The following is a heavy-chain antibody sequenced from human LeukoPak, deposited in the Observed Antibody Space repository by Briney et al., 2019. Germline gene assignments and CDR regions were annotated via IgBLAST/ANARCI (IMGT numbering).Heavy chain of an antibody. CDR1: GGSIRSYS. CDR2: IYYTEGT. Sequence: PSETLSLTCSVSGGSIRSYSWSWIRQPPGKRLEWIGYIYYTEGTNYNPSLKSRVTVSIDTSKNQFSLKLSSVTAADTAVYYCVSQNRYCSGDSCYYYFDYWGQGTLVTVSS. J-gene: IGHJ4*02. CDR3: VSQNRYCSGDSCYYYFDY. V-gene: IGHV4-59*01. D-gene: IGHD2-15*01.